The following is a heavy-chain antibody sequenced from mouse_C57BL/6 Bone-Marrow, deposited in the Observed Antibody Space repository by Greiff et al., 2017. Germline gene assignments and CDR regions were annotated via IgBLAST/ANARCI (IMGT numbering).Heavy chain of an antibody. J-gene: IGHJ2*01. CDR2: IDPSDSYT. CDR1: GYTFTSYW. D-gene: IGHD1-1*01. CDR3: ARHYYGSSYPSY. Sequence: VQLQQPGAELVRPGTSVKLSCKASGYTFTSYWMHWVKQRPGQGLEWIGVIDPSDSYTNYNQKFKGKATLTVDTSSSTAYMQLSSLTSEDSAVYYCARHYYGSSYPSYWGQGTTLTVSS. V-gene: IGHV1-59*01.